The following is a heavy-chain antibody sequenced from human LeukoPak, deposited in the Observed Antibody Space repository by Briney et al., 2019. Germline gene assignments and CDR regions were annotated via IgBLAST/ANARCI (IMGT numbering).Heavy chain of an antibody. CDR1: GYSISRGYS. J-gene: IGHJ3*01. D-gene: IGHD3-16*01. Sequence: KPSETLSLTCALAGYSISRGYSWGWIRQPPGMGLEWIGNMYHSESTHYKPSLKSRVTISADTSKNQFSRKLSSVTAADTTVYSCARFDHVWETHGMDAFDLWGQGTMVTVSS. V-gene: IGHV4-38-2*01. CDR3: ARFDHVWETHGMDAFDL. CDR2: MYHSEST.